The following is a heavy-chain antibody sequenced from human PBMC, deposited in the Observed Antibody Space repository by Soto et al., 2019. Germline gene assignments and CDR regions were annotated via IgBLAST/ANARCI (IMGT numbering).Heavy chain of an antibody. V-gene: IGHV3-33*01. Sequence: PGGSLRLSCAASGFTFSSYGMHWVRQAPGKGLEWVAVIWYDGSNKYYADSVKGRFTISRDNSKNTLYLQMNSLRAEDTAVYYCAREKAAPLGMDVWGQGTTVTVSS. CDR2: IWYDGSNK. J-gene: IGHJ6*02. CDR1: GFTFSSYG. CDR3: AREKAAPLGMDV. D-gene: IGHD6-13*01.